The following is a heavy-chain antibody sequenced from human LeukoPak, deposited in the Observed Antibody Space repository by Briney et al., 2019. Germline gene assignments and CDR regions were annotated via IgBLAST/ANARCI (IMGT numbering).Heavy chain of an antibody. D-gene: IGHD3-3*01. CDR3: AKWVPRSLESIYGMDV. CDR2: MSGTGGTS. CDR1: GFKFSDYA. J-gene: IGHJ6*02. Sequence: GGSLRLSCAASGFKFSDYAMNWVRQAPGKGLEWVSGMSGTGGTSYYADSAKGRFTISRDNSKSTLDLQLNSLRAEDTAVYYCAKWVPRSLESIYGMDVWGQGTTVIVSS. V-gene: IGHV3-23*01.